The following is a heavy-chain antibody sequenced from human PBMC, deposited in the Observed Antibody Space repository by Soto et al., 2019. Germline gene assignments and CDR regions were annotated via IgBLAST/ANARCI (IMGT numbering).Heavy chain of an antibody. Sequence: QVQLQESGPGLVKPSETLSLSCTVSGGSISSYYWSWFRQSPGKRMEWIGYVHHSWGSSYNPPLPSRVSISLDTSKSQFSLKVTSVPATDKAMYYCARQGFGPLHGLVDVWGQGTTVTVSS. CDR1: GGSISSYY. CDR2: VHHSWGS. D-gene: IGHD3-10*01. CDR3: ARQGFGPLHGLVDV. V-gene: IGHV4-59*08. J-gene: IGHJ6*02.